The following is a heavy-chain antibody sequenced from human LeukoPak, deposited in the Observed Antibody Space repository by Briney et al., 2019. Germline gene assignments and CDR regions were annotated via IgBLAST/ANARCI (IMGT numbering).Heavy chain of an antibody. CDR2: IRYDGSNK. CDR1: GFTFSSYG. V-gene: IGHV3-30*02. Sequence: PRGSLRLSCATSGFTFSSYGMHWVRQAPGRGLEWVAFIRYDGSNKYYADSVKGRFTISRDNSKNTLYLQMNSLRAEDTAVYYCARSSLAVAGPFYFDYWGQGTLVTVSS. D-gene: IGHD6-19*01. CDR3: ARSSLAVAGPFYFDY. J-gene: IGHJ4*02.